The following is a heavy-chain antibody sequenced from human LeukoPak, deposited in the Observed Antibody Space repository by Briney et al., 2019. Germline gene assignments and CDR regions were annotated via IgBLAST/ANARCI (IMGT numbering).Heavy chain of an antibody. CDR2: ISYDGSNK. D-gene: IGHD3-9*01. CDR3: AGDPAEGDYDILTGYSYFDH. V-gene: IGHV3-30*09. J-gene: IGHJ4*02. CDR1: GFTFSSYA. Sequence: GRSLRLSCAASGFTFSSYAMHWVRQAPGKGLEWVAVISYDGSNKYYADSVKSRFAISRDNSKNTLYLQMNSLRAEDTAVYYCAGDPAEGDYDILTGYSYFDHWGQGTLVTVSS.